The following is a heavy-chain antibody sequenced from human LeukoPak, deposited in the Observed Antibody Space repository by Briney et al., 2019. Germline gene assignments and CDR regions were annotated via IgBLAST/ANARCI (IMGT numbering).Heavy chain of an antibody. J-gene: IGHJ4*02. CDR1: GGTFSSYA. CDR3: ARARRDPAASDYFDY. D-gene: IGHD2-2*01. Sequence: SVKVSCKASGGTFSSYAISWVRQAPGQGLEWMGGIIPIFGTANYAQKFQGRVTITADESTSTAYMELSSLRSEDTAVYYCARARRDPAASDYFDYWGQGTLSPSPQ. V-gene: IGHV1-69*13. CDR2: IIPIFGTA.